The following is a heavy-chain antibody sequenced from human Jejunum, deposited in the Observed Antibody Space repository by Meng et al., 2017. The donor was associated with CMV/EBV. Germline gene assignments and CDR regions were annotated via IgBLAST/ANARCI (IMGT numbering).Heavy chain of an antibody. CDR2: IDSFSSSM. V-gene: IGHV3-48*01. D-gene: IGHD6-13*01. CDR3: ARDSIASALDY. CDR1: GFSFGVYS. Sequence: CAASGFSFGVYSMNWVRQAPGKGLEWLAYIDSFSSSMYYTDSIKGRFTISRDNAKNSLYLQMNSLSAEDTAVYYCARDSIASALDYWGQGALVTVSS. J-gene: IGHJ4*02.